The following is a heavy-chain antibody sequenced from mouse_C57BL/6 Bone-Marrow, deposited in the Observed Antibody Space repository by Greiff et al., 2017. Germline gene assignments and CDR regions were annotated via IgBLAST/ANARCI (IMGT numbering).Heavy chain of an antibody. CDR3: ARSSLAWFAY. CDR2: INPSSGYT. Sequence: QVQLQQSGAELAKPGASVKLSCKASGYTFTSYWMHWVKQRPGQGLEWIGYINPSSGYTKYNQKFKDKATLTAEKSSSTAYMQLSSLTYEDSAVYYCARSSLAWFAYWGQGTLVTVSA. D-gene: IGHD4-1*01. J-gene: IGHJ3*01. CDR1: GYTFTSYW. V-gene: IGHV1-7*01.